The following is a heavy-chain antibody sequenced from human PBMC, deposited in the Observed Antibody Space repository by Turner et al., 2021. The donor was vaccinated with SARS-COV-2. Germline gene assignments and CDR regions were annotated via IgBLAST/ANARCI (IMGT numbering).Heavy chain of an antibody. V-gene: IGHV4-39*01. Sequence: LDWIGNIFSSGSTYYNPSLKSRVTISVDTSKNQFSLKLTSVTAADTAVYYCARSYHTYYFDYWGQGTLGTVSS. J-gene: IGHJ4*02. CDR3: ARSYHTYYFDY. D-gene: IGHD2-2*01. CDR2: IFSSGST.